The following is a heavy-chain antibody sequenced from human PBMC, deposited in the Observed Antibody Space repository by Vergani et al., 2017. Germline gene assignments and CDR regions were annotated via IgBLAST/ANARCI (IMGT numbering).Heavy chain of an antibody. CDR1: GFTVSSNY. D-gene: IGHD6-13*01. Sequence: EVQLVESGGGLVQPGGSLRLSCAASGFTVSSNYMSWVRQAPGKGLEWVSVIYSGGSTYYADSVKGRFTISRHNSKNTLYLQMNSLRAEDTAVYYCARLYSSSWFDYYYYGMDVWGQGTTVTVSS. CDR3: ARLYSSSWFDYYYYGMDV. J-gene: IGHJ6*02. V-gene: IGHV3-53*04. CDR2: IYSGGST.